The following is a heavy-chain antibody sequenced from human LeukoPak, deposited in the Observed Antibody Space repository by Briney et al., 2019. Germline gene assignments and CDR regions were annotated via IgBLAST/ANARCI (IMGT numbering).Heavy chain of an antibody. J-gene: IGHJ1*01. CDR2: ISAYNGNT. D-gene: IGHD6-13*01. Sequence: ASVKVSCKASGYTFTSYGISWVRQAPGQGLEWMGWISAYNGNTNYAQKLQGRVTMTTDTSTSTAYMELRSLRSDDTAVYYCARGPNSSSWYAPEYFQHWGQGTLVTVSS. CDR3: ARGPNSSSWYAPEYFQH. CDR1: GYTFTSYG. V-gene: IGHV1-18*01.